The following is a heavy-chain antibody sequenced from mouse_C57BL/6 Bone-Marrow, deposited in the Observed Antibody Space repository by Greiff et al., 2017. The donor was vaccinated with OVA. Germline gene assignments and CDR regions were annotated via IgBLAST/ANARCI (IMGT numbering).Heavy chain of an antibody. Sequence: QVQLQQPGAELVKPGASVKMSCKASGYTFTSYWITWVKQRPGQGLEWIGDIYPGSGRTNYNEKFKSKATLTVDTSSSTAYMQLSSLTSEDSAVYYWARSGITTVEGDFARDDWGQGTSVTVSS. D-gene: IGHD1-1*01. CDR1: GYTFTSYW. CDR2: IYPGSGRT. CDR3: ARSGITTVEGDFARDD. J-gene: IGHJ4*01. V-gene: IGHV1-55*01.